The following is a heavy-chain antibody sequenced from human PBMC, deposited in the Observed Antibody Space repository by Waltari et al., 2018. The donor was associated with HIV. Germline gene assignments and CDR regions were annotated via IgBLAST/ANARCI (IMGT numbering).Heavy chain of an antibody. CDR3: VRGFGNYGFYFDY. D-gene: IGHD3-16*01. J-gene: IGHJ4*02. CDR2: IDHTGTS. Sequence: QVHLPQWGSGLLKPSGTLSLTCAVYGGSFSGYYWTWIRQSPGRGLEWMGEIDHTGTSTYNPSLKGRVTMSVDTSKNQFSLTLKSVTAVDTAVYYCVRGFGNYGFYFDYWGQGKLVSVSS. V-gene: IGHV4-34*02. CDR1: GGSFSGYY.